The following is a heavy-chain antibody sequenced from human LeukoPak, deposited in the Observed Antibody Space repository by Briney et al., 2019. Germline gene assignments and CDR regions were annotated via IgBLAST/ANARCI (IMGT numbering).Heavy chain of an antibody. Sequence: PGGSLRLSCAASGFTFDDYAMHWVRQAPGKGLEWVSLISWYGGSTYYADSVKGRFTISRDHSKNSLYMQKNSLRAEDSALYYCAKGNMRGQPQHNNWYFDLWGRGTLVTVSS. CDR3: AKGNMRGQPQHNNWYFDL. D-gene: IGHD2/OR15-2a*01. V-gene: IGHV3-43D*03. CDR2: ISWYGGST. CDR1: GFTFDDYA. J-gene: IGHJ2*01.